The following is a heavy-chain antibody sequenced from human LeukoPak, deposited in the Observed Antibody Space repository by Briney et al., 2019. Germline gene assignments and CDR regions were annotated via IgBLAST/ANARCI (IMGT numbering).Heavy chain of an antibody. Sequence: SETLSLTCTVSGGSISSGSYYWSWLRQPAGKGLEWIGRIYTSGSTNYNPSLKSRVTISVDTSKNQFSLKLSSVTAADTAVYYCARWDFWSGYAADPWGPGTLVTVSS. D-gene: IGHD3-3*01. CDR1: GGSISSGSYY. J-gene: IGHJ5*02. V-gene: IGHV4-61*02. CDR2: IYTSGST. CDR3: ARWDFWSGYAADP.